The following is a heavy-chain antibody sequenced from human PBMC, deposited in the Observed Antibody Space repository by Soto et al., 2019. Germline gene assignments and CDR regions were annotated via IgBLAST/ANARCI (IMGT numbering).Heavy chain of an antibody. CDR1: GGSISSYY. Sequence: LTCTVSGGSISSYYWSWIRQPPGKGLEWIGYIYYSGSTNYNPSLKSRVTISVDTSKNQFSLKLNSMTAADTAVYYCARHNYGSGSTYFDYWGQGALVTVSS. J-gene: IGHJ4*02. D-gene: IGHD3-10*01. V-gene: IGHV4-59*08. CDR3: ARHNYGSGSTYFDY. CDR2: IYYSGST.